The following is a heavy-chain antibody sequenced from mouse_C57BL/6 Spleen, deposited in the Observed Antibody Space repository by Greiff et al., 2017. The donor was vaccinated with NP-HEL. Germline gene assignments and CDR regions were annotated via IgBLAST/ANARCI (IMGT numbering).Heavy chain of an antibody. V-gene: IGHV1-52*01. CDR3: ARGGKYGSNYGNFAG. J-gene: IGHJ3*01. CDR2: IDPSDSET. CDR1: GYTFTSYW. D-gene: IGHD2-5*01. Sequence: QVQLQQPGAELVRPGSSVKLSCKASGYTFTSYWMHWVKQRPIQGLEWIGNIDPSDSETHYNQKFKDKATLTVDKSSSTAYMQLSSLTSEDSAVDYCARGGKYGSNYGNFAGWGKGTLVTVSA.